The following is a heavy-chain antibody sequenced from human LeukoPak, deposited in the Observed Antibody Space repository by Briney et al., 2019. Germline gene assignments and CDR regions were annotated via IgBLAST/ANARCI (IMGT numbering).Heavy chain of an antibody. J-gene: IGHJ3*02. CDR1: EFTFSNYG. CDR2: IRYDESNK. Sequence: GGSLRLSCAASEFTFSNYGMHWVRQAPGKGLEWVAFIRYDESNKYYADSVKGRFTISRDNSKNTLYLQMNSLRAEDTAVYYCARDRETGAFDIWGQGTMVTVSS. V-gene: IGHV3-30*02. D-gene: IGHD3-9*01. CDR3: ARDRETGAFDI.